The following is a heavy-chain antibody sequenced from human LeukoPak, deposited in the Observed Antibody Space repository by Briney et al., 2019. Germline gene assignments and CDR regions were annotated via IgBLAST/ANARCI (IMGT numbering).Heavy chain of an antibody. CDR1: GGTFSSYA. Sequence: SVKVSCKASGGTFSSYAISWVRQAPGQGLEWMGRIIPILGIANYAQKFQGRVTITADKSTSTAYMELSGLRSEDTAVYYCARDNSSSWYRWDDAFDIWGQGTMVTVSS. D-gene: IGHD6-13*01. J-gene: IGHJ3*02. V-gene: IGHV1-69*04. CDR3: ARDNSSSWYRWDDAFDI. CDR2: IIPILGIA.